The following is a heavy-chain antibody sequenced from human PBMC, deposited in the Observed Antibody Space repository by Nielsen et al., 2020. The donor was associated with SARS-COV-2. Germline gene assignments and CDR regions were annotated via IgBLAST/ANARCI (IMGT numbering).Heavy chain of an antibody. Sequence: GESLKISCVTSGFTVNTNYISWVRQAPGKGLEWVSVVYSSDTGGKTHYADSVKGRFTISRDISRNTLNLQLDSLRVEDTAIYYCARKSGGDFYLDTWGQGTMVTVSS. CDR2: VYSSDTGGKT. CDR1: GFTVNTNY. J-gene: IGHJ4*02. V-gene: IGHV3-53*01. CDR3: ARKSGGDFYLDT. D-gene: IGHD2-21*02.